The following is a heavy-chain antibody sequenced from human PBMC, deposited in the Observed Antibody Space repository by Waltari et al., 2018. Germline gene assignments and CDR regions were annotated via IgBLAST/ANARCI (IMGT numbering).Heavy chain of an antibody. CDR1: GGAISNDF. Sequence: QVQLQESGPGLVKPSETLSLTCTVSGGAISNDFWSWIRQPAGKGLEWFGRIDGGGRVNSTPSLASRVTMSMDTSKSQFSLELRSVTAADTAIYYCARNLLRSYGLVDYWGQGTLATVSS. D-gene: IGHD3-10*01. CDR3: ARNLLRSYGLVDY. J-gene: IGHJ4*02. CDR2: IDGGGRV. V-gene: IGHV4-4*07.